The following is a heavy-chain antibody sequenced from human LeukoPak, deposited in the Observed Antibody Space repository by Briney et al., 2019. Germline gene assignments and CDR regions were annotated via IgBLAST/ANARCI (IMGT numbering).Heavy chain of an antibody. CDR3: ARACSSWGGYYYYYMDV. Sequence: SETLSLTCTVSGGSISSYYWSWIRQPPGKGLEWIGYIYYSGSTNYNPSLKSRVTISVDTSKNQFSLKLSSVTAADTAVYYCARACSSWGGYYYYYMDVWGKGTTVTVSS. D-gene: IGHD2-2*01. CDR1: GGSISSYY. V-gene: IGHV4-59*01. CDR2: IYYSGST. J-gene: IGHJ6*03.